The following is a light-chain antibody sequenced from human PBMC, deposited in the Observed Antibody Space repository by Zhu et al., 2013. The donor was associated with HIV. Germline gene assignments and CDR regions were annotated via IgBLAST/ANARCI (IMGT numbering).Light chain of an antibody. CDR2: DNN. CDR3: GTWDSSLSAVV. CDR1: SSNIGNNY. Sequence: QSVLTQPPSVSAAPGQRVTIYCYGSSSNIGNNYVSWYQQLPGTAPKLLIYDNNKRPSGIRDRFSGSKSGTSATLGIAGLQTGDEADYYCGTWDSSLSAVVFGGGTKLTVL. V-gene: IGLV1-51*01. J-gene: IGLJ2*01.